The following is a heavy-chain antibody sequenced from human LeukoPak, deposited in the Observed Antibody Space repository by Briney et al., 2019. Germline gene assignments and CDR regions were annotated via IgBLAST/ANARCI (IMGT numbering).Heavy chain of an antibody. CDR1: GGSISNGTSY. V-gene: IGHV4-61*02. Sequence: YPSETLSLTCTVSGGSISNGTSYWTWIRQPAGKSLEWLGRIYSSGSTNYNPSLKSRVTISADTSKNQFSLTLTSVTAADTAVYYCARGWVETSSWEEYFDYWGQGTLVTVSS. J-gene: IGHJ4*02. D-gene: IGHD6-13*01. CDR3: ARGWVETSSWEEYFDY. CDR2: IYSSGST.